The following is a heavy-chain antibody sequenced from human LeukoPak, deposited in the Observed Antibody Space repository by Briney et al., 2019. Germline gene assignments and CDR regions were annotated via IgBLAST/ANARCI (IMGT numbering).Heavy chain of an antibody. D-gene: IGHD5-24*01. CDR3: ARDGWSEMGTILREVVSDY. Sequence: ASVKVSCKASGYTFTSYYMHWVRQAPGQGLERMGIINPSGGSTSYAQKFQGRVTMTRDTSTSTLYMELSSLRPEDTAVYYCARDGWSEMGTILREVVSDYWGQGTLVTVSS. V-gene: IGHV1-46*01. CDR1: GYTFTSYY. CDR2: INPSGGST. J-gene: IGHJ4*02.